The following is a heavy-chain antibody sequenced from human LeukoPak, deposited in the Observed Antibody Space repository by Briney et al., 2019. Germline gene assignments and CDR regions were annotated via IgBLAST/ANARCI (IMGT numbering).Heavy chain of an antibody. CDR1: GFTFDDYA. D-gene: IGHD3-10*01. Sequence: PGRSLRLSCAASGFTFDDYAMHWVRQAPGKGLEWVSGISWNSGSIGYADSVKGRFTISRDNAKNSLYLQMNSLRAEDTALYYCAKGDRSMVRGATDYWGQGTLVTVSS. V-gene: IGHV3-9*01. J-gene: IGHJ4*02. CDR2: ISWNSGSI. CDR3: AKGDRSMVRGATDY.